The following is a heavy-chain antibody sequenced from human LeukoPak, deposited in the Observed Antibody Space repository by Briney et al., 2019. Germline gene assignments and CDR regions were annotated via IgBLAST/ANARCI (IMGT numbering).Heavy chain of an antibody. CDR3: ARDRATSHFDY. CDR2: IYYSGST. CDR1: GGSISSYY. V-gene: IGHV4-59*01. J-gene: IGHJ4*02. Sequence: SETLSLTCTVSGGSISSYYWSWIRRPPGKGLEWIGYIYYSGSTNYNPSLKSRVTISVDTSKNQFSLKLSSVTAADTAVYYCARDRATSHFDYWGQGTLVTASS.